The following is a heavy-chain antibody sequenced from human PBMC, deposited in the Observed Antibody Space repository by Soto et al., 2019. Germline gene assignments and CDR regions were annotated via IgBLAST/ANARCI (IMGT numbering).Heavy chain of an antibody. CDR2: VSAYNGNT. Sequence: QVQLVQSGAEVKKPEASVKVSCKASGYTFTSYGITWVRQAPGQGLEWMGWVSAYNGNTNYAQRLQGRVAMTTDTPTSTAYMELRSLRSDDTAIYYCARQAGGYSPTYWGQGTLVTVSS. J-gene: IGHJ4*02. V-gene: IGHV1-18*01. CDR3: ARQAGGYSPTY. D-gene: IGHD5-18*01. CDR1: GYTFTSYG.